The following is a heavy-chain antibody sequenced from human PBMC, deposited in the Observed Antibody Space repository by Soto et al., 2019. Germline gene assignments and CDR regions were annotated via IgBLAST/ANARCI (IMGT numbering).Heavy chain of an antibody. CDR3: AHSRCGGDCLRSYSSHYYYGMDV. CDR2: IYWDDDK. Sequence: QITLKESGPTLVKPTQTLTLTCTFSGFSLSTGGVGVGWIRQPPGKALEWLALIYWDDDKRYSPSLKSRLTVNKTTSKHHVGLTSANKDPVDTATYYCAHSRCGGDCLRSYSSHYYYGMDVWGQGTTVTVSS. CDR1: GFSLSTGGVG. V-gene: IGHV2-5*02. D-gene: IGHD2-21*02. J-gene: IGHJ6*02.